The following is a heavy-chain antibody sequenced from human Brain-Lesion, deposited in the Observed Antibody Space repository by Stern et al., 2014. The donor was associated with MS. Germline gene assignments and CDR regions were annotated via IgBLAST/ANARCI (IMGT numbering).Heavy chain of an antibody. CDR3: ATLSPGAGGNYYRHFDY. V-gene: IGHV1-24*01. CDR2: FDPEDGEP. D-gene: IGHD1-26*01. Sequence: VQLVESGAEVKKPGASVKVSCKVSGYNLTELSMHWVRQAPRKGLEWMGGFDPEDGEPIYAQKFQGRVPMTEDTSTDTAYMELSSLRSEDTAVYYCATLSPGAGGNYYRHFDYWGQGTLVTVSS. J-gene: IGHJ4*02. CDR1: GYNLTELS.